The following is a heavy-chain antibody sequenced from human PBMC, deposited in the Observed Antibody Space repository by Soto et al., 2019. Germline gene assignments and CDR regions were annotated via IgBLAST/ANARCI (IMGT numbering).Heavy chain of an antibody. CDR1: GYTFTSYD. D-gene: IGHD6-13*01. CDR2: MNPNSGNT. CDR3: ASHRVSTDSDAFDI. V-gene: IGHV1-8*01. J-gene: IGHJ3*02. Sequence: QVQLVQSGAEVKKPGASVKVSCKASGYTFTSYDINWVRQATGQGLEWMGWMNPNSGNTGYAQKFQGRVTMTRNPSISTAYMELSSLRSEDTAVYYCASHRVSTDSDAFDIWGQGTMVTVSS.